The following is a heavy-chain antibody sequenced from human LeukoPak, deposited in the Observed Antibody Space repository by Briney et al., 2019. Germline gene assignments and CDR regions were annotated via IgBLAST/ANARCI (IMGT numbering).Heavy chain of an antibody. Sequence: SETLSLTCAVYGASFSGYYWSWIRHPPGKGLEWIGEINHSGSTNYNPSLKSRVTISVDTSKNQFSLKLSSVTAADTAVYYCARGNDILTGYHTPSFDYWGQGTLVTVSS. D-gene: IGHD3-9*01. CDR3: ARGNDILTGYHTPSFDY. CDR2: INHSGST. J-gene: IGHJ4*02. CDR1: GASFSGYY. V-gene: IGHV4-34*01.